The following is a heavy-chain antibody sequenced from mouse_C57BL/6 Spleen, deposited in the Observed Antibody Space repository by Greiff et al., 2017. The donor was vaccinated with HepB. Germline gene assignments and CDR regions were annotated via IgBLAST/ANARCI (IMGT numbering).Heavy chain of an antibody. V-gene: IGHV5-4*01. CDR2: ISDGGSYT. CDR3: ARDSHDYYGSSTYAMDY. J-gene: IGHJ4*01. Sequence: EVKLMESGGGLVKPGGSLKLSCAASGFTFSSYAMSWVRQTPEKRLAWVATISDGGSYTYYPDNVKGRFTISRDNAKNNLYLQMSHLKSEDTAMYYCARDSHDYYGSSTYAMDYWGQGASVTVSS. D-gene: IGHD1-1*01. CDR1: GFTFSSYA.